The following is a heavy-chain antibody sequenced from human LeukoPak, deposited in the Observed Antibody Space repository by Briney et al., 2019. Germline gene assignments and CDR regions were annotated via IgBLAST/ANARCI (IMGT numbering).Heavy chain of an antibody. J-gene: IGHJ6*02. CDR3: ARRGRADFGVVIISHGMDV. V-gene: IGHV1-18*04. CDR1: GYTFTGYY. D-gene: IGHD3-3*01. Sequence: GASVKVSCKASGYTFTGYYMHWVRQAPGQGLEWMGWISAYNGNTNYAQKLQGRVTMTTDTSTSTAYMELRSLRSDDTAVYYCARRGRADFGVVIISHGMDVWGQGTTVTVSS. CDR2: ISAYNGNT.